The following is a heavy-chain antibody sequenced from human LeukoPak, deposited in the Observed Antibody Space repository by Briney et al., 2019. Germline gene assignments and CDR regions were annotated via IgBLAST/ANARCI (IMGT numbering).Heavy chain of an antibody. D-gene: IGHD6-13*01. V-gene: IGHV3-23*01. CDR1: GFTFSSYG. CDR3: STSPSFGSSWYQFNY. Sequence: GGSLRLSCAASGFTFSSYGMHWVRQAPGKGLEWVSAISGSGGSTYYADSVKGRFTISRDNSKNTLYLQMKTLRAEDTAVYYCSTSPSFGSSWYQFNYWGQGALVIVSS. J-gene: IGHJ4*02. CDR2: ISGSGGST.